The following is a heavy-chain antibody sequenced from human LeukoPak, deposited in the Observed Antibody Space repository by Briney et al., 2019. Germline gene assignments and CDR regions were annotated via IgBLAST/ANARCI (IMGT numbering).Heavy chain of an antibody. CDR3: ARQYSSGWPWFDP. Sequence: SETLSLTCTVSGGSISSGGYYWGWIRQPPGKGLEWIGSIYYSGSAYYNPSLKSRVTISADTSKNQFSPKLSSVTAADAAVYNCARQYSSGWPWFDPWGQGTLVTVSS. D-gene: IGHD6-19*01. V-gene: IGHV4-39*01. J-gene: IGHJ5*02. CDR1: GGSISSGGYY. CDR2: IYYSGSA.